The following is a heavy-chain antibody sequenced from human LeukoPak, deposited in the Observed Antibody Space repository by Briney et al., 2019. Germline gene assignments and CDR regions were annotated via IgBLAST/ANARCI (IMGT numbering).Heavy chain of an antibody. Sequence: GGSLRLSCAASGFTFSSYGMHWVRQAPGKGLEWVAFIRYDGSNKYYADSVKGRFTISRDNSKNTLYLQMNSLRAEDTAVYYCATTTGYDILTGSSDAFDIWGQGTMVTVSS. V-gene: IGHV3-30*02. J-gene: IGHJ3*02. CDR3: ATTTGYDILTGSSDAFDI. D-gene: IGHD3-9*01. CDR2: IRYDGSNK. CDR1: GFTFSSYG.